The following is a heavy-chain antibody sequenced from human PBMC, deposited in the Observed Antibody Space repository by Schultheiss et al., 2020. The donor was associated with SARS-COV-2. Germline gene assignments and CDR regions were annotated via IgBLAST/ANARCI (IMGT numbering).Heavy chain of an antibody. CDR3: ARDNGRYGALYYYYGMDV. Sequence: GGSLRLSCAASGFTFSSYAMSWVRQAPGKGLEWVSAISGSGGSTYYSDSVKGRFTISRDNSKNTLYLQMNSLRAEDTAVYYCARDNGRYGALYYYYGMDVWGQGTTVTVSS. CDR1: GFTFSSYA. D-gene: IGHD4-17*01. J-gene: IGHJ6*02. V-gene: IGHV3-23*01. CDR2: ISGSGGST.